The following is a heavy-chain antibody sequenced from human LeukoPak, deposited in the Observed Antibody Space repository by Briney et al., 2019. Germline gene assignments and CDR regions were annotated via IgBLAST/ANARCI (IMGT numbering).Heavy chain of an antibody. D-gene: IGHD6-13*01. Sequence: GGSLRLSCAASGFTFSNYAMSWVRQAPGKGLEWVALIGGSGNNIYYADSVKGRFTISRDNSKNTLYLQMNSLRAEDTAVYYCARGSTSTWYDYWGQGILVTVSS. CDR3: ARGSTSTWYDY. CDR1: GFTFSNYA. CDR2: IGGSGNNI. V-gene: IGHV3-23*01. J-gene: IGHJ4*02.